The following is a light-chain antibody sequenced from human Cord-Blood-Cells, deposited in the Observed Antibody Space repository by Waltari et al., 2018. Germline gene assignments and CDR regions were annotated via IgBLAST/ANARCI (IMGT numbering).Light chain of an antibody. J-gene: IGLJ3*02. CDR1: SSDVGGYNY. CDR2: DVR. CDR3: SSYTSSSTWV. Sequence: QSALTQPASVSGSPGQSTTISCTGTSSDVGGYNYVPWYQQHPAKAPKLMIYDVRKRPSGVSNRFSGSKSGNTASLTISGLQAEDEADYYCSSYTSSSTWVFGGGTKLTVL. V-gene: IGLV2-14*01.